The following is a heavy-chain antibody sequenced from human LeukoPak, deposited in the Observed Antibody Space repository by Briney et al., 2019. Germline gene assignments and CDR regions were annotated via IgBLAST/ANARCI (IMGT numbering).Heavy chain of an antibody. Sequence: GGSLRLSCAASGFTFSSYAMHWVRQAPGKGLEWVAVISYDGSNKYYADSVKGRFTISRDNSKNTLYLQMNSLRAEDTAVYYCARDYDSSGYYGDYWGQGTLVTVSS. CDR3: ARDYDSSGYYGDY. D-gene: IGHD3-22*01. CDR1: GFTFSSYA. J-gene: IGHJ4*02. V-gene: IGHV3-30-3*01. CDR2: ISYDGSNK.